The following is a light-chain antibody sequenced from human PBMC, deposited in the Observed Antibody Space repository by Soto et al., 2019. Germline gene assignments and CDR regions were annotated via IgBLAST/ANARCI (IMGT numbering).Light chain of an antibody. CDR3: QSYDNSPSAYV. CDR1: SSNIGADHD. V-gene: IGLV1-40*01. Sequence: QSVLTQPPSVSGAPGQMVTISCTGSSSNIGADHDVHWYQQFPGMAPKLLIYGNTNRPSGVPDRFSGSRSATSASLAITGLQSEDEADYYCQSYDNSPSAYVFGTVTKLTVL. CDR2: GNT. J-gene: IGLJ1*01.